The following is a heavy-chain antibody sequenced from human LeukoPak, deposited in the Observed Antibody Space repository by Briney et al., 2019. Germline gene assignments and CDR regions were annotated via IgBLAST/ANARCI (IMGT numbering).Heavy chain of an antibody. V-gene: IGHV4-34*01. D-gene: IGHD3-9*01. Sequence: SETLSLTCAVYGGSFSGYYWSWIRQPPGKGLEWIAEINHSGSTNYNLSLKSRVTISVDTSKNQFSLKLSSVTAADTAVYYCARTILGDYYMDVWGKGTTVTISS. CDR1: GGSFSGYY. CDR3: ARTILGDYYMDV. CDR2: INHSGST. J-gene: IGHJ6*03.